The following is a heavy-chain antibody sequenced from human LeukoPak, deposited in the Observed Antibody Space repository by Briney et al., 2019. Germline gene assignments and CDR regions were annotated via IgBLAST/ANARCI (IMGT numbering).Heavy chain of an antibody. J-gene: IGHJ5*02. CDR3: ARVQFQWFDP. CDR1: GFTFSLTY. Sequence: PGGSLRLSCAASGFTFSLTYVAWVRHAPGKGLERVSVIYSGGDTYYYADSVKGRFTIARDNSKKTLYLQMNNLRVEDAAVYYCARVQFQWFDPWGQGTLVAVSS. CDR2: IYSGGDT. V-gene: IGHV3-66*01.